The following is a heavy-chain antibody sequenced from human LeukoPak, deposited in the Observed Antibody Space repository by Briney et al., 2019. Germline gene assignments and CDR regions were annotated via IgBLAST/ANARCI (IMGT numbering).Heavy chain of an antibody. CDR1: GGSISSYY. V-gene: IGHV4-59*01. Sequence: SETLSLTCTVSGGSISSYYWSWIRQPPGKGLEWIGYIYYSGSTNYDPSLKSRVTISVDTSKNQFSLKLSSATAADTAVYYCARLTVAGPLYYYYGMDVWGQGTTVTVSS. CDR2: IYYSGST. CDR3: ARLTVAGPLYYYYGMDV. J-gene: IGHJ6*02. D-gene: IGHD6-19*01.